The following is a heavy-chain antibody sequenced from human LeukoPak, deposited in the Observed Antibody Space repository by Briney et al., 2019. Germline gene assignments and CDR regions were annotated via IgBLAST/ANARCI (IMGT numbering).Heavy chain of an antibody. V-gene: IGHV4-4*07. Sequence: SETLSLTCTVTDGSISTYYWSCIRQTAGKGLEWIGHINPRGNIKYNPSLKSRVSLSMDTSKNQFSLKVNSVTAADTAVYYCARGGAQWLVEEAFDFWGRGTMVTVSS. J-gene: IGHJ3*01. CDR1: DGSISTYY. CDR3: ARGGAQWLVEEAFDF. D-gene: IGHD6-19*01. CDR2: INPRGNI.